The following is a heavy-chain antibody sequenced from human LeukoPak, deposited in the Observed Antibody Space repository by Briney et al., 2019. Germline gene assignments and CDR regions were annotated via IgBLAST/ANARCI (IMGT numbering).Heavy chain of an antibody. J-gene: IGHJ4*02. CDR3: ARVDFWSAYFFDF. CDR1: GGSISSGDYY. V-gene: IGHV4-30-4*02. D-gene: IGHD3-3*01. CDR2: IYYSGST. Sequence: SETLSLTCTVSGGSISSGDYYWSWMRQPPGKGLEWIGFIYYSGSTYYNPSLKSRVTISVDTSKNQFSLKLSSVTAADTAVYYCARVDFWSAYFFDFWGQGTLVTVSS.